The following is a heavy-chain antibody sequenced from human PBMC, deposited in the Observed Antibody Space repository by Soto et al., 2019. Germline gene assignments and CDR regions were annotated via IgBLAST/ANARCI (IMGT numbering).Heavy chain of an antibody. V-gene: IGHV1-8*01. CDR1: GYTFTSYD. Sequence: ASVKVSCKASGYTFTSYDINWVRQATGQGLEWMGWMNPNSGNTGYAQKFQGRVTMTRNTSISTAYMELSSLRSEDTAVYYCARGIVYNGYDLCAFDIWGQGTMVTVSS. CDR2: MNPNSGNT. J-gene: IGHJ3*02. D-gene: IGHD5-12*01. CDR3: ARGIVYNGYDLCAFDI.